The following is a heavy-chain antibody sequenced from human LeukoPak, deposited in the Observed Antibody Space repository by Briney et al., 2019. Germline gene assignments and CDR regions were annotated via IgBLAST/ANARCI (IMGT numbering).Heavy chain of an antibody. J-gene: IGHJ4*02. CDR1: GYTFTGYY. CDR3: ASGYSYGYVYFDY. V-gene: IGHV1-2*02. CDR2: INPNSGGT. D-gene: IGHD5-18*01. Sequence: ASVKVSCKASGYTFTGYYIHWVRQAPGQGLEWMGWINPNSGGTNYEQKFQGRIPMNRDTSISTAYMELSRLRSDGTAVYYCASGYSYGYVYFDYWGQGTLVTVSS.